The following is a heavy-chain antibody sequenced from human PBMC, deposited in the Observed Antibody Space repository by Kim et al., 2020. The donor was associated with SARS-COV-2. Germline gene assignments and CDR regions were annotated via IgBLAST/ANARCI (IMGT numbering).Heavy chain of an antibody. J-gene: IGHJ4*02. CDR1: GYTFTGYY. D-gene: IGHD3-3*01. V-gene: IGHV1-2*02. CDR2: INPNSGGT. CDR3: ARDEPYYDFWSGYDY. Sequence: ASVKVSCKASGYTFTGYYMHWVRQAPGQGLEWMGWINPNSGGTNYAQKFQGRVTMTRDTSISTAYMELSRLRSDDTAVYYCARDEPYYDFWSGYDYWDQGTLVTVSS.